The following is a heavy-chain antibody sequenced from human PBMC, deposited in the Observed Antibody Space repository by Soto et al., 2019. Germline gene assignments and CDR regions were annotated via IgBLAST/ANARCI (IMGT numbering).Heavy chain of an antibody. V-gene: IGHV3-30-3*01. Sequence: QVQLVESGGGVVQPGRSLRLSCAASGFTFSHFAMHWVRQAPGKGLEWVAVIAYDGSNEYYADSVKGRFTISRDNSKNTLYLHMNSLTAEDTAVYYCVREEWGRVYFDYWGQGTLVTVSS. D-gene: IGHD1-26*01. CDR2: IAYDGSNE. CDR3: VREEWGRVYFDY. CDR1: GFTFSHFA. J-gene: IGHJ4*02.